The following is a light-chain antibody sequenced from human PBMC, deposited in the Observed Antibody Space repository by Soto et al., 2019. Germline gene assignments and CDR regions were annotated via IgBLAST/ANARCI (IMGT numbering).Light chain of an antibody. CDR1: TGAVTGGYY. J-gene: IGLJ2*01. CDR2: STD. Sequence: QTVVTQEPSLTVSPGGTVTLTCASSTGAVTGGYYPNWVQQKPGQTPRALIYSTDNKHSWTPARFSGSLLGGKAALTLSGAQPEDEAEYYCLLYFGGYVVFGGGTKLTVL. V-gene: IGLV7-43*01. CDR3: LLYFGGYVV.